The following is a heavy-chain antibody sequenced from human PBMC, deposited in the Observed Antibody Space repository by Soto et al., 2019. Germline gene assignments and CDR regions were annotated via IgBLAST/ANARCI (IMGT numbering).Heavy chain of an antibody. CDR2: ISSSSENI. CDR1: GFSFRDHS. J-gene: IGHJ4*01. D-gene: IGHD2-21*02. V-gene: IGHV3-48*02. Sequence: PGGSLRLSCVGSGFSFRDHSMNWVRQPPGKGLQWISYISSSSENIYYADSVKGRFTVSRDNAKNTLFLQMKSLRDDDSAIYYCARLPKGSVVTGWGQGSLVTVSS. CDR3: ARLPKGSVVTG.